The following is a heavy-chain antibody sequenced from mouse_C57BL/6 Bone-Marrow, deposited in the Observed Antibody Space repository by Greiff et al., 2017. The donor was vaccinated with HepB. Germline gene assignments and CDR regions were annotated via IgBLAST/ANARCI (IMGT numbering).Heavy chain of an antibody. D-gene: IGHD1-1*01. CDR3: ARQYYGSTKYYAMDY. CDR2: ISSGGSYT. Sequence: EVQGVESGGDLVKPGGSLKLSCAASGFTFSSYGMSWVRQTPDKRLEWVATISSGGSYTYYPDSVKGRFTISRDNAKNTLDLQMRSLKSEDTAMYYCARQYYGSTKYYAMDYWGQGTSVTVSA. V-gene: IGHV5-6*01. J-gene: IGHJ4*01. CDR1: GFTFSSYG.